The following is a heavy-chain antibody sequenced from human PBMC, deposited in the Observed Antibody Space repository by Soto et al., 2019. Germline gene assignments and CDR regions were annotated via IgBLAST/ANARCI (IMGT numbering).Heavy chain of an antibody. CDR2: ISAYNGNT. CDR3: ARELGYSSGWYERPPFDY. CDR1: GYTFTSYG. J-gene: IGHJ4*02. V-gene: IGHV1-18*01. D-gene: IGHD6-19*01. Sequence: AXVKVSCKASGYTFTSYGISWVRQAPGQGLEWMGWISAYNGNTNYAQKLQGRVTMTTDTSTSTAYMELSSLRSEDTAVYYCARELGYSSGWYERPPFDYWGQGTLATVSS.